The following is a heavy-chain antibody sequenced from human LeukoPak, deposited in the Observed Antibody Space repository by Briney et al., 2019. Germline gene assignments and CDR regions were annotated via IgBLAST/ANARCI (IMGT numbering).Heavy chain of an antibody. J-gene: IGHJ3*02. V-gene: IGHV3-21*04. Sequence: GGSLRLSCAASGFTFSSYSMNWVRQAPGKGLEWVSSISSSSSYIYYAGSVKGRFTISRDNSKNTLYLQMNSLRAEDTAVYYCAKWHCSSTSCYSLDAFDIWGQGTMVTVSS. D-gene: IGHD2-2*01. CDR3: AKWHCSSTSCYSLDAFDI. CDR1: GFTFSSYS. CDR2: ISSSSSYI.